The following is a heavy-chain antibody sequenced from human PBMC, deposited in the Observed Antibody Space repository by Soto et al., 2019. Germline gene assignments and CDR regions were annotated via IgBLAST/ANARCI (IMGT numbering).Heavy chain of an antibody. D-gene: IGHD6-13*01. CDR2: IIPVFGTP. J-gene: IGHJ4*02. CDR3: ARGGALSTSWYWGDGLDS. Sequence: SVKVYCKASGYSFSSHAITWVRQAPGQGLEWMGGIIPVFGTPSYAQKFQGRVTISADKSTNTSYLELRSLRSEDTAVYYCARGGALSTSWYWGDGLDSWGQGTQVTVSS. V-gene: IGHV1-69*06. CDR1: GYSFSSHA.